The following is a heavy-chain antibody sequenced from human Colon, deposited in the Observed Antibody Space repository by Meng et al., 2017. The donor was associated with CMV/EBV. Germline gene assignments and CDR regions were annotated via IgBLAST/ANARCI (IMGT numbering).Heavy chain of an antibody. CDR1: RFSFSDFW. CDR3: VRGHYDGA. V-gene: IGHV3-7*04. J-gene: IGHJ4*03. CDR2: IKADGSET. D-gene: IGHD3-16*01. Sequence: SLRLSCTVSRFSFSDFWMNWVRQAPGKGLEWVANIKADGSETYYADSVKGRFIISRDNAKNSLYLQMNSLRVEDTAVYFCVRGHYDGAWGHGTLVTVSS.